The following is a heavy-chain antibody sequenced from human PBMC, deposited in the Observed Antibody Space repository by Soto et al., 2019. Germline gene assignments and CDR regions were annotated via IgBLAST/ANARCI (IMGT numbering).Heavy chain of an antibody. Sequence: SETLSLTCTVSGNTGTVSSYYWGWIRQPPGKGLEWIGSIYYSGSTYYNPSLKSRVTISVDTSKNQFSLKLSSVTAADTAVYYCARPYGEGAFDIWGQGTMVTVSS. J-gene: IGHJ3*02. CDR1: GNTGTVSSYY. CDR2: IYYSGST. V-gene: IGHV4-39*01. D-gene: IGHD4-17*01. CDR3: ARPYGEGAFDI.